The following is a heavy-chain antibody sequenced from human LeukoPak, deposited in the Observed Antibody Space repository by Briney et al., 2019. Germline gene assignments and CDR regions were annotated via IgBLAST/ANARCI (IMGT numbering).Heavy chain of an antibody. CDR3: ARFRNWGFAFGDY. D-gene: IGHD7-27*01. Sequence: GASXKVSCKASGYTFTSYGISWVRQAPGQGLEWMGWISAYNGNTNYAQKLQGRVTMTTDTYKSKDYMEVRSLRSDDTAVYYCARFRNWGFAFGDYWGQGTLVTVSS. CDR1: GYTFTSYG. V-gene: IGHV1-18*01. CDR2: ISAYNGNT. J-gene: IGHJ4*02.